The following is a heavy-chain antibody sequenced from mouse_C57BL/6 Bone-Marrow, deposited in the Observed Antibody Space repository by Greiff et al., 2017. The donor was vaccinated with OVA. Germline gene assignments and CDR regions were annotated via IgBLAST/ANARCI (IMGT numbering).Heavy chain of an antibody. D-gene: IGHD2-1*01. CDR2: ISSGGSYT. CDR1: GFTFSSYG. Sequence: EVQRVESGGDLVKPGGSLKLSCAASGFTFSSYGMSWVRQTPDKRLEWVATISSGGSYTYYPASVKGRFTIARDNAKNTLYLQMRSLKSDDTAMYYCARPLYGNYDWYFDVWGTGTTVTVSS. CDR3: ARPLYGNYDWYFDV. V-gene: IGHV5-6*01. J-gene: IGHJ1*03.